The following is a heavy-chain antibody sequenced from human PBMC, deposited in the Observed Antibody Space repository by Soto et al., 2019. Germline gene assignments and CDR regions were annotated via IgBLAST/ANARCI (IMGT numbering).Heavy chain of an antibody. CDR3: ATSNSGERY. J-gene: IGHJ4*02. CDR1: GFTLSEYG. Sequence: ELQVLESGGGLVQPGGSLRLTCAASGFTLSEYGTSWVRQAPGKGLEWVSFVSGSGDSTYYTDSVKGRFTISRDSSKNTVCLQMNSLRAEDTAVYYCATSNSGERYWGQGTLVTVSS. V-gene: IGHV3-23*01. D-gene: IGHD3-10*01. CDR2: VSGSGDST.